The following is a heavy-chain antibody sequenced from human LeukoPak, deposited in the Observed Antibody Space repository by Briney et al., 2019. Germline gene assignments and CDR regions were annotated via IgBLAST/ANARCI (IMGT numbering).Heavy chain of an antibody. V-gene: IGHV4-59*01. Sequence: PSETLSLTCTVSGGSISSYYWSWIRQPPGKGLEWIGCIYYSGSTNYNPSLKSRVTISVDTSKNQFSLKLRYVTAADTAVYYCARVTGYMVEDFFDYWGQGTLVTVSS. CDR1: GGSISSYY. J-gene: IGHJ4*02. CDR3: ARVTGYMVEDFFDY. D-gene: IGHD3-9*01. CDR2: IYYSGST.